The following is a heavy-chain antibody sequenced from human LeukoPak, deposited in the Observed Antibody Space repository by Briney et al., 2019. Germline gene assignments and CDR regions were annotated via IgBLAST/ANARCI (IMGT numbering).Heavy chain of an antibody. CDR1: GGSISSYY. D-gene: IGHD5-18*01. CDR3: ARPTLQLWFRGAFDI. CDR2: IYYSGST. V-gene: IGHV4-59*08. J-gene: IGHJ3*02. Sequence: SETLSLTCTVSGGSISSYYWSWIRQPPGKGLEWIGYIYYSGSTNYNPSLKSRVTISVDTSKNQFSLKLSSVTAADTAVYYCARPTLQLWFRGAFDIWGQGTMVTVSS.